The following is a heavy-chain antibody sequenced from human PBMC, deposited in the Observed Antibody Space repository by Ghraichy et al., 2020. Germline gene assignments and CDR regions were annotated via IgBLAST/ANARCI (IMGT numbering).Heavy chain of an antibody. CDR3: VTDLLGATNY. CDR1: GFTFTNHW. D-gene: IGHD1-26*01. V-gene: IGHV3-74*03. Sequence: GGSLRLSCAASGFTFTNHWMHWVRQAPGKGLVWVSCIDRDGRSIKYADSVKGRFTISRDDAKSTLYLQMNSLRAEDTAIYYCVTDLLGATNYWGQGALVTVSS. J-gene: IGHJ4*02. CDR2: IDRDGRSI.